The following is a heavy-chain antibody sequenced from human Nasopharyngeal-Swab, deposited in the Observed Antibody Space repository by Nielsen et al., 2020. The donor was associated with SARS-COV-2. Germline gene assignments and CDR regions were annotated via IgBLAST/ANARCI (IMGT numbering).Heavy chain of an antibody. Sequence: ASLKVSCKASGYTFTGYYMHWVRQAPGQGLEWMGRINPNSGGTNYAQKFQGRVTMTRDTPISTAYMELSRLRSDDTAVYYCARDGTRYNWNDYYYYGMDVWGQGTTVTVSS. D-gene: IGHD1-1*01. CDR1: GYTFTGYY. J-gene: IGHJ6*02. CDR2: INPNSGGT. V-gene: IGHV1-2*06. CDR3: ARDGTRYNWNDYYYYGMDV.